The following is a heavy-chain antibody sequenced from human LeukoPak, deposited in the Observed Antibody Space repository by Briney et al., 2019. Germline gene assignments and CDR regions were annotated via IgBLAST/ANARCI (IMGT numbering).Heavy chain of an antibody. J-gene: IGHJ4*02. Sequence: GGSLRLSCAAPGFTFSSYSMNWVRQAPGKGLEWVSYISSSSSTIYYADPVKGRFTISRDNAKNSLYLQMNSLGAEDTAVYYCAREGYYYDSSGYYYGGSDYWGQGTLVTVSS. V-gene: IGHV3-48*01. CDR3: AREGYYYDSSGYYYGGSDY. CDR2: ISSSSSTI. CDR1: GFTFSSYS. D-gene: IGHD3-22*01.